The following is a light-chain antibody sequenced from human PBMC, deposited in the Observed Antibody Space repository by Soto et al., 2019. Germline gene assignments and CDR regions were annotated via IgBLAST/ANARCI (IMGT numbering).Light chain of an antibody. J-gene: IGKJ1*01. CDR3: LQDYSYPRT. V-gene: IGKV1-6*01. Sequence: AIQMPQSPSSLSASVGDRVLITCRASQAIRTELGWYQQRPGKAPKLLIYGTSHLQSGVPSRFSGSGSGTDFTLTINGLQPEDFATYYCLQDYSYPRTFGQGTKV. CDR2: GTS. CDR1: QAIRTE.